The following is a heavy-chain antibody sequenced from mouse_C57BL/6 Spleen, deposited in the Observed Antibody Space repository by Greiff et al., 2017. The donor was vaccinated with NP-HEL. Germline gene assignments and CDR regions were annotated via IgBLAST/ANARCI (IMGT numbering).Heavy chain of an antibody. J-gene: IGHJ4*01. D-gene: IGHD3-2*02. V-gene: IGHV1-69*01. CDR2: IDPSDSYT. CDR1: GYTFTSYW. CDR3: ATDSSGYTMDY. Sequence: QVQLQQPGAELVMPGASVKLSCKASGYTFTSYWMHWVKQRPGQGLEWIGEIDPSDSYTNYNQKFKGKSTLTVDKSSSTAYMQLSSLTSEDSAVYYCATDSSGYTMDYWGQGTSVTVSS.